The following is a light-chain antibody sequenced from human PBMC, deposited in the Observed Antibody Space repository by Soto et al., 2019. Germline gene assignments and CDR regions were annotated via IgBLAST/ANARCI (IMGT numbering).Light chain of an antibody. CDR1: QSVSNND. CDR2: GAS. V-gene: IGKV3-20*01. CDR3: QQNVISGT. J-gene: IGKJ1*01. Sequence: EIVVTPSPGTLSLSRGERATLSCRASQSVSNNDLAWYQQKPGQAPRLLIYGASNRATGIPDRFSGSGSGTDFTLTISRLEPEVIAGYYCQQNVISGTFVLGTKVDIK.